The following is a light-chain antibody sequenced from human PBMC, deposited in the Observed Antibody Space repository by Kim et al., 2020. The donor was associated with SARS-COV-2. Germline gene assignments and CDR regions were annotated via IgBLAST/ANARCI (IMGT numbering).Light chain of an antibody. J-gene: IGLJ3*02. CDR2: GNN. CDR1: SANIGRYP. V-gene: IGLV1-44*01. CDR3: ATWDGSLKNWV. Sequence: GQRVTISCSGSSANIGRYPVGWYQQVPGSAPKLLIDGNNQRPSGVPDRFSASKSGTSASLAISGLRSEDEADYYCATWDGSLKNWVFGGGTQLTVL.